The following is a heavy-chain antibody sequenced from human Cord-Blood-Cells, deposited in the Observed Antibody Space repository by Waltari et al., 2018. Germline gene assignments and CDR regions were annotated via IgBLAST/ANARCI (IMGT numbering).Heavy chain of an antibody. CDR3: ARDPEDYYYDSSGYYDY. Sequence: QVQLVQSGAEVKKPGSSVKVSCKASGGTFSSYAISWVRQAHGQGLEWKGGIIPIFGTANYAQKFQGRVTITADESTSTAYMELSSLRSEDTAVYYCARDPEDYYYDSSGYYDYWGQGTLVTVSS. J-gene: IGHJ4*02. CDR2: IIPIFGTA. D-gene: IGHD3-22*01. V-gene: IGHV1-69*01. CDR1: GGTFSSYA.